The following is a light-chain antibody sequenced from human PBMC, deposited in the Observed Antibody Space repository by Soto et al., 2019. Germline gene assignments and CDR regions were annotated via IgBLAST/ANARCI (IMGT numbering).Light chain of an antibody. CDR2: GAS. CDR1: QSVSSSY. Sequence: EIVMTQSPASLSVSPGERATLSCRANQSVSSSYLAWYQQKPGQATRLLIYGASSMATGLPDRFSGSGSGTDFTLTISSLEPEDFAVYYCHQYGSSPMTFGGGTKVEIK. J-gene: IGKJ4*02. CDR3: HQYGSSPMT. V-gene: IGKV3-20*01.